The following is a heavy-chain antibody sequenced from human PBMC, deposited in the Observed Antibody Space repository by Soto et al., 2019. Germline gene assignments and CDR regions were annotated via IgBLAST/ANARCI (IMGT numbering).Heavy chain of an antibody. CDR3: ATGQYDSSGYYSLAPLDI. CDR2: IIPILGIA. J-gene: IGHJ3*02. CDR1: GGTFSSYT. D-gene: IGHD3-22*01. V-gene: IGHV1-69*02. Sequence: SVKVSCKASGGTFSSYTISWVRQAPGQGLEWMGRIIPILGIANYAQKFQGRATITADKSTSTAYMELSSLRSEDTAVYYCATGQYDSSGYYSLAPLDIWGQGTMVTVSS.